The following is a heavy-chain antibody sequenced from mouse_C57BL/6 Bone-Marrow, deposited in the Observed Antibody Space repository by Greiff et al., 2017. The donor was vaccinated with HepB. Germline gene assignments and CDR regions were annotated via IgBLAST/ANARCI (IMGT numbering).Heavy chain of an antibody. CDR3: AREWVYGNFDV. Sequence: QVHVKQSGAELVRPGASVKLSCKASGYTFTDYYINWVKQRPGQGLEWIARIYPGSGNTYYNEKFKGKATLTAEKSSSTAYMQLSSLTSEDSAVYFCAREWVYGNFDVWGTGTTVTVSS. CDR1: GYTFTDYY. J-gene: IGHJ1*03. D-gene: IGHD2-1*01. CDR2: IYPGSGNT. V-gene: IGHV1-76*01.